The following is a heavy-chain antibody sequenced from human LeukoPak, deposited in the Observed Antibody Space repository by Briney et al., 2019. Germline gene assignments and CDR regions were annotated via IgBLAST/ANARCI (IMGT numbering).Heavy chain of an antibody. J-gene: IGHJ5*02. CDR2: INPNSGGT. D-gene: IGHD3-3*01. CDR1: GYTFTGYY. V-gene: IGHV1-2*02. Sequence: ASVKVSYKASGYTFTGYYMHWVRQAPGQGLEWMGWINPNSGGTNYAQKFQGRVTMTRDTSISTAYMELSRLRSDDTAVYYCARGGFWGGYSGVVAGPWSWGQGTLVTVSS. CDR3: ARGGFWGGYSGVVAGPWS.